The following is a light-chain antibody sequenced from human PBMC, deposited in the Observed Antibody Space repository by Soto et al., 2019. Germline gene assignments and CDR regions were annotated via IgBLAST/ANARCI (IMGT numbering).Light chain of an antibody. Sequence: QSALTQPASVSGSPGQSITISCTGTSSDVGGYNYVSWYQQHPGKASKLMIYDVSNRPSGVSNRFSGSKSGNTASLTISGLQAEDEADYYCSSYTSSSTLYVFGTGTTLTVL. CDR3: SSYTSSSTLYV. CDR2: DVS. CDR1: SSDVGGYNY. J-gene: IGLJ1*01. V-gene: IGLV2-14*01.